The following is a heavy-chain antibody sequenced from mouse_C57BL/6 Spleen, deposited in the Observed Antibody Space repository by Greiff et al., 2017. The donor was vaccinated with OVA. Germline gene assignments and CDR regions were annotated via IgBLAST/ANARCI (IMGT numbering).Heavy chain of an antibody. CDR1: GYTFTSYW. D-gene: IGHD1-1*01. J-gene: IGHJ1*03. V-gene: IGHV1-64*01. Sequence: VQLQQPGAELVKPGASVKLSCKASGYTFTSYWMNWVKQRPGQGLEWIGLIHPNSGSTNYNEKFKSKATLTVDKSSSTAYMQLSSLTSEYSAVYYCALTTLVAPYWYFDVWGTGTTVTVSS. CDR2: IHPNSGST. CDR3: ALTTLVAPYWYFDV.